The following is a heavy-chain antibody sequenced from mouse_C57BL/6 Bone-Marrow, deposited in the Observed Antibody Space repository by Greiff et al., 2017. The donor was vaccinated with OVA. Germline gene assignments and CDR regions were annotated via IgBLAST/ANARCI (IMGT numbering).Heavy chain of an antibody. CDR2: IDPENGDT. V-gene: IGHV14-4*01. J-gene: IGHJ3*01. Sequence: EVQLQQSGAELVRPGASVKLSCTASGFNIKDDYMHWVKQRPEQGLEWIGWIDPENGDTEYASKFQGKATITADTSSNTAYLQLSSLTSEDTAVYYCTTFYPRGFAYWGQGTLVTVSA. D-gene: IGHD2-1*01. CDR3: TTFYPRGFAY. CDR1: GFNIKDDY.